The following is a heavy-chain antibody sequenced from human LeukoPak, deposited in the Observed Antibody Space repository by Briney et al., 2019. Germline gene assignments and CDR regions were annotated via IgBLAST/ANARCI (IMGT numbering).Heavy chain of an antibody. CDR3: ARGPYSSGWFYRGHGVSAFDI. Sequence: SQTLSLTCAVYGGSFSGYYWSWIRQPPGKGLEWIGEINHSGSTNYNPSLTSRVTISVDTSKNQFSLKLSSVTAADTAVYYCARGPYSSGWFYRGHGVSAFDIWGQGTMVTVSS. V-gene: IGHV4-34*01. CDR1: GGSFSGYY. CDR2: INHSGST. D-gene: IGHD6-19*01. J-gene: IGHJ3*02.